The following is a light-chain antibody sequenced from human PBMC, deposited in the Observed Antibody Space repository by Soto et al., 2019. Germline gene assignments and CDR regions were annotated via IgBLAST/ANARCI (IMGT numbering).Light chain of an antibody. Sequence: EIVMTQSQGTLSVSPGERATLSCRASQSVSINLAWYQQKPGQAPRLLIYGASTRATGIPARFSGSGSGTEFTLTISSLQSEDFAVYYCQHYNNWPLTFGGGTRVEIK. CDR2: GAS. V-gene: IGKV3-15*01. CDR3: QHYNNWPLT. CDR1: QSVSIN. J-gene: IGKJ4*01.